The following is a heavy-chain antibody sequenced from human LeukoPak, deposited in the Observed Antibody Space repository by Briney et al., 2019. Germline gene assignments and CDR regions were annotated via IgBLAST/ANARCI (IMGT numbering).Heavy chain of an antibody. J-gene: IGHJ4*02. CDR1: GYTFTSYG. CDR2: ISAYNGNT. D-gene: IGHD6-19*01. Sequence: ASVKVSCKASGYTFTSYGISWVRQAPGQGLEWMGWISAYNGNTNYAQKLQGRVTMTTDTSTSTAYMELRSLRSDDTAVYYCARDRGYSSGWNRPLNVPFDYWGQGTLVTVSS. V-gene: IGHV1-18*01. CDR3: ARDRGYSSGWNRPLNVPFDY.